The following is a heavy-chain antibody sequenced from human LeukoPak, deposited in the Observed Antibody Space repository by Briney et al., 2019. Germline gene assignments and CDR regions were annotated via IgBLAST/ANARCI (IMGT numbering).Heavy chain of an antibody. J-gene: IGHJ6*02. CDR3: ARVKGTYAYYYYYGMDV. V-gene: IGHV4-59*12. CDR2: IYYSGST. D-gene: IGHD2-8*01. Sequence: PSESLSLTCTVSGGSISSYYWSWIRQPPGKGLEWIGYIYYSGSTNYNPSLKSRVTISVDTSKNQFSLKLSSVTAADTAVYYCARVKGTYAYYYYYGMDVWGQGTTVTVSS. CDR1: GGSISSYY.